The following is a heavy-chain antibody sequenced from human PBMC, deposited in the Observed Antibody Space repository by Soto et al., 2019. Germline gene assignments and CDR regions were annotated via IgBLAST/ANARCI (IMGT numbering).Heavy chain of an antibody. D-gene: IGHD6-6*01. CDR2: IIPIFGTA. J-gene: IGHJ6*02. CDR3: ARDQLRSSSSSYYYGMDV. CDR1: GGTFSSYA. V-gene: IGHV1-69*13. Sequence: SVKVSCKASGGTFSSYAISWVRQAPGQGLEWMGGIIPIFGTANYAQKFQGRVTITADESTSTAYMELSSLRSEDTAVYYCARDQLRSSSSSYYYGMDVWGQGTTVTVSS.